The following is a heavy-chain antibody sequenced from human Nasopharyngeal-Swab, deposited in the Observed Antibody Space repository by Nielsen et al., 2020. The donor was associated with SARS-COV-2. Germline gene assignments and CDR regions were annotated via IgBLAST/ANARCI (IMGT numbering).Heavy chain of an antibody. Sequence: GGSLRLSCEASGFTFNRLAMSWVRQAPGQGLEWVAGISNNGDTTYYADSVEGRFTISRDNSKNKMFLQMNNLRTDETAVYYCPKAGRDISSTNDFDLWGQGTLVTVSS. V-gene: IGHV3-23*01. CDR2: ISNNGDTT. J-gene: IGHJ3*01. CDR1: GFTFNRLA. D-gene: IGHD3-9*01. CDR3: PKAGRDISSTNDFDL.